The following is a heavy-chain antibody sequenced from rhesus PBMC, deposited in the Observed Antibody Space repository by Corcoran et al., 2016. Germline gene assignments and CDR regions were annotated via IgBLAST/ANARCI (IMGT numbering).Heavy chain of an antibody. J-gene: IGHJ6*01. V-gene: IGHV1-111*02. CDR1: GYTFTDYY. CDR2: FYAKDGET. CDR3: ATSIAAGGLGLDS. Sequence: EVQLVQSGAEVKKPGASVKISCKASGYTFTDYYLHWVRQAPGTGLEWMGRFYAKDGETIHTQQFKDRVTITADTATDTAYRELSSLRSEDTAVYYCATSIAAGGLGLDSWGQGVVVTVSS. D-gene: IGHD6-13*01.